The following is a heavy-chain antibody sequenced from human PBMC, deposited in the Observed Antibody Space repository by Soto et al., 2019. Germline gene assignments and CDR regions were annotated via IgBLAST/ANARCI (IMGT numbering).Heavy chain of an antibody. CDR2: IYSGGST. D-gene: IGHD2-15*01. CDR1: GFTVSSNY. Sequence: PGGSLRLSCAASGFTVSSNYMSWVRQAPGKGLEWVSVIYSGGSTYYADSVKGRFTISRDNSKNTLYLQMNSLRAEDTAVYYCAVRPQYCSGGSCYSGYYYYGMDVWGQGTTVTVSS. CDR3: AVRPQYCSGGSCYSGYYYYGMDV. V-gene: IGHV3-53*01. J-gene: IGHJ6*02.